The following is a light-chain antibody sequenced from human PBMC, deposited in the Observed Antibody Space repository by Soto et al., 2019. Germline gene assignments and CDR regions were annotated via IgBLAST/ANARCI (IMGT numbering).Light chain of an antibody. Sequence: IMLTQSPGTLSLSPGASATLSCRSSHSVGGNYLAWYQHKPGQAPRLLIYTASSRAPGVPDRFSGSGSGTDFILSISRLEPEDFAVYYCQQYGTSWTFGQGTKVEV. CDR2: TAS. CDR3: QQYGTSWT. CDR1: HSVGGNY. J-gene: IGKJ1*01. V-gene: IGKV3-20*01.